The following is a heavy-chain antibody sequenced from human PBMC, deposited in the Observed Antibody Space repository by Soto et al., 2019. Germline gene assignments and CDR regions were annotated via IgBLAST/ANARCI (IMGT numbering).Heavy chain of an antibody. J-gene: IGHJ5*02. CDR2: MNPNSGNT. Sequence: QVQLVQSGAEVKKPGASVKVSCKASGYIFTSYDINWVRQATGQGLEYLGWMNPNSGNTAYVQKFQGRVTMTWDTSXTTAYMELSSLRSEDTAVYFCARGIKYGAYSRWFDPWGQGTLVTVSS. D-gene: IGHD4-17*01. CDR3: ARGIKYGAYSRWFDP. CDR1: GYIFTSYD. V-gene: IGHV1-8*01.